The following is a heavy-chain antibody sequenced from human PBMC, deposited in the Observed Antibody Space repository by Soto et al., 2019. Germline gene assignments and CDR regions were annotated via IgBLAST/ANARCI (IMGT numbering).Heavy chain of an antibody. CDR1: GGSISSSSYY. CDR3: ARRNRVAAAGTRYYGMDV. Sequence: TSETLSLTCTVSGGSISSSSYYWGWIRQPPGKGLEWIGSIYYSGSTYYNPSLKSRVTISVDTSKNQFSLKLSSVTAADTAVYYCARRNRVAAAGTRYYGMDVWGQGTTVTVSS. CDR2: IYYSGST. J-gene: IGHJ6*02. D-gene: IGHD6-13*01. V-gene: IGHV4-39*01.